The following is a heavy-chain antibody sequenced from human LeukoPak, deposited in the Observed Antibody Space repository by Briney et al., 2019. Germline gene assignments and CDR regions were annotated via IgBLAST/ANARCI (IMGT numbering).Heavy chain of an antibody. V-gene: IGHV3-53*01. CDR1: GFTVSSNY. Sequence: GGSLRLSCAASGFTVSSNYMSWVRQAPGKGLEWVSVIYSGGSTYYADSVKGRFTISRDNSKNTLYLQMNSLRAEDTAVYYCAREAYSSGWYFIYWGQGTLVTVSS. CDR2: IYSGGST. CDR3: AREAYSSGWYFIY. D-gene: IGHD6-19*01. J-gene: IGHJ4*02.